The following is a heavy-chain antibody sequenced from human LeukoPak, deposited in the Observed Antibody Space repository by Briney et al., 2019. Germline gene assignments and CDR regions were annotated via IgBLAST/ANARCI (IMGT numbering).Heavy chain of an antibody. CDR3: ARRASGYSSGWYEYGSDY. V-gene: IGHV1-18*01. D-gene: IGHD6-19*01. Sequence: AASVKVSCKASGYTFTSYGISWVRQAPGQGLEWMGWISAYNGHTNSAQKLQGRVIMTTDTSTSTAYMELRSLRSDDTAVYYCARRASGYSSGWYEYGSDYWGQGTLVTVSS. CDR2: ISAYNGHT. J-gene: IGHJ4*02. CDR1: GYTFTSYG.